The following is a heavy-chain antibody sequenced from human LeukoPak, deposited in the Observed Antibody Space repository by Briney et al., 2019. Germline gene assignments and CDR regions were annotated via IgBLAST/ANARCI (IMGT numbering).Heavy chain of an antibody. Sequence: SETLSLTCTVSGGSISSYYWSWIRQPPGKGLEWIGYIYYSGSTYYNPSLKSRVTISVDMSKNQFSLKLSSVTAADTAVYYCARGATPGNTIFGVVSPPHFDYWGQEPWSPSPQ. D-gene: IGHD3-3*01. V-gene: IGHV4-30-4*01. CDR2: IYYSGST. CDR3: ARGATPGNTIFGVVSPPHFDY. J-gene: IGHJ4*01. CDR1: GGSISSYY.